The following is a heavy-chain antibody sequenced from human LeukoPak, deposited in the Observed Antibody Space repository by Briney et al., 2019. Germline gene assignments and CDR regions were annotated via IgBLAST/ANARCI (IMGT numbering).Heavy chain of an antibody. D-gene: IGHD3-22*01. J-gene: IGHJ4*02. CDR2: ISSSSSYI. Sequence: GGSLRLSCAASGFTFSSYSMNWVRQAPGKGLEWVSSISSSSSYIYYADSVKGRFTISRGNAKNSLYLQMNSLRAEDTAVYYCARVPSTNYYDSSGYYYYFDYWGQGTLVTVSS. CDR1: GFTFSSYS. V-gene: IGHV3-21*01. CDR3: ARVPSTNYYDSSGYYYYFDY.